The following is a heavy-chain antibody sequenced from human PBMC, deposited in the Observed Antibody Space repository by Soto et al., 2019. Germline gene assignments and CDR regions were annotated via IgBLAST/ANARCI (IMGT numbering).Heavy chain of an antibody. CDR1: GYTLTELS. Sequence: ASVKVSCKVSGYTLTELSMHWVRQAPGKGREWMGGFDPEDGETIYAQKFQGRVTMTEDTSTDTAYMELSSLRSEDTAVYYCATTRKGCSGGSCYLIMSPGWYFDLWGRGTLVTVSS. CDR3: ATTRKGCSGGSCYLIMSPGWYFDL. V-gene: IGHV1-24*01. J-gene: IGHJ2*01. CDR2: FDPEDGET. D-gene: IGHD2-15*01.